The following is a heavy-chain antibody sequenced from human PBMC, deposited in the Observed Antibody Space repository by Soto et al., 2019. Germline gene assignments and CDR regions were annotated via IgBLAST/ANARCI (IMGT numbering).Heavy chain of an antibody. CDR1: GYRFTTYY. CDR3: ARERSVGYCITTTCPKPFYYYAMDV. CDR2: INPKTGAS. V-gene: IGHV1-46*01. J-gene: IGHJ6*02. D-gene: IGHD2-2*01. Sequence: ASVKVSCKASGYRFTTYYIHWVRQAPGQGLEWMGIINPKTGASTYAQKFQGRVTMTTDTSTSTVSMELSSLRSDDTAVYYCARERSVGYCITTTCPKPFYYYAMDVWGQGTTVTVSS.